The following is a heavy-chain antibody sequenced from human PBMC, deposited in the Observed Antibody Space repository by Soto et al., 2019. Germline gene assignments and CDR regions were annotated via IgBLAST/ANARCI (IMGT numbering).Heavy chain of an antibody. CDR2: IYFDGSNK. Sequence: QVQLVESGGGVVQPGESLRLSCAASGFTFSRYGMHWVRQAPGEGLEGVALIYFDGSNKFYADSVKGRFTISRDNSKETLYLQMNSLRAEDTAVYFCARDVWDSSGWYYFDWWGQGTLVTVSS. CDR3: ARDVWDSSGWYYFDW. D-gene: IGHD6-19*01. CDR1: GFTFSRYG. J-gene: IGHJ4*02. V-gene: IGHV3-33*01.